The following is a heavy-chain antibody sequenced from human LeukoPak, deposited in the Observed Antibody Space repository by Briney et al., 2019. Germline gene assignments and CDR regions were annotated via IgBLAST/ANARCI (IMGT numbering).Heavy chain of an antibody. Sequence: GGSLRLSCAASGFTFSSYAMSWVRQTPGRGLVWVSRLNADGISASYANSVKGRFTISRDNVKNTLYLQMNSLRAEDTAVYYCARDFTIFDAFDIWGQGTMVTVSS. CDR1: GFTFSSYA. D-gene: IGHD3-3*01. CDR3: ARDFTIFDAFDI. J-gene: IGHJ3*02. V-gene: IGHV3-74*01. CDR2: LNADGISA.